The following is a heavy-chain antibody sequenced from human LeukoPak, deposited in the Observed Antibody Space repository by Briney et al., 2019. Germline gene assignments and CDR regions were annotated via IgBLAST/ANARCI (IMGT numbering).Heavy chain of an antibody. V-gene: IGHV4-34*01. CDR3: ARDLYGDWGGGDY. J-gene: IGHJ4*02. CDR2: INHSGST. CDR1: GGSFSGYY. D-gene: IGHD4-17*01. Sequence: SETLSLTCAVYGGSFSGYYWSWIRQPPGKGLGWIGEINHSGSTNYNPSLKSRVTISVDTSKNQFSLKLSSVTAADTAVYYCARDLYGDWGGGDYWGQGTLVTVSS.